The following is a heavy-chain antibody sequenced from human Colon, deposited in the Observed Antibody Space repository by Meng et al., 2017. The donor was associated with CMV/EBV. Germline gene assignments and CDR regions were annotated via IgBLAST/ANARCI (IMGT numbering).Heavy chain of an antibody. CDR2: IYPDEFGI. V-gene: IGHV5-51*01. Sequence: GESLKISCAGSGFSFIHYGIGWVRQMPGKGLEWMAVIYPDEFGILYRPSFQGQVTISVDNSISTAYLQWSSLKASDTAAYYCMRLGLGGCSTTRSYASSDDSGADVWGQGTTVTVSS. CDR1: GFSFIHYG. J-gene: IGHJ6*02. D-gene: IGHD2-2*01. CDR3: MRLGLGGCSTTRSYASSDDSGADV.